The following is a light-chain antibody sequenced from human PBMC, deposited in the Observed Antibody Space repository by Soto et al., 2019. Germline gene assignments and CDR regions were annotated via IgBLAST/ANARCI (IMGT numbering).Light chain of an antibody. V-gene: IGLV2-14*01. CDR2: DVS. J-gene: IGLJ1*01. CDR3: SSYTSSNTLDV. Sequence: QSVLTQPASVSGSPGQSITISCTGTSSDVGGYNYVSWYQQHPGKAPKLMIYDVSNRPSGVSNRFSGSKSGNTASLTISGLQAEDEADYYCSSYTSSNTLDVFGTGTNVTVL. CDR1: SSDVGGYNY.